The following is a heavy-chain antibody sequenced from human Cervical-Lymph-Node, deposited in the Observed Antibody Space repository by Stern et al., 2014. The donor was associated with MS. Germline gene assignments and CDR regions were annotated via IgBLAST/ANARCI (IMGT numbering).Heavy chain of an antibody. J-gene: IGHJ3*01. V-gene: IGHV3-53*01. Sequence: EDQLVESGGGLIQSGGSLRLSCAAPGFIVSKNYMSWVRQAPGKGLEWVSLIYTDGSTYYAGSVKGRFTISRDSSKNKLFLQMNSLRAEDTAMYYCARAIFGVNTAAMAPDAFDSWGQGTMVTVSS. CDR2: IYTDGST. CDR1: GFIVSKNY. D-gene: IGHD3-3*01. CDR3: ARAIFGVNTAAMAPDAFDS.